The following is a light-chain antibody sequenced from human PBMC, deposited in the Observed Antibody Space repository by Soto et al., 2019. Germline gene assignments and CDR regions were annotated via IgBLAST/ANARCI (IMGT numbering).Light chain of an antibody. J-gene: IGLJ3*02. Sequence: QSALTQPRSVSGSPGQSVTISCAGTSSDIGYYDYVSWFQQHPGKAPKLIIYDVTKRPSGVPDRFSGFKSGNTASLTVSGLLSEDEAEYYCATWDDSLLGQWVFGGGTKVTVL. CDR1: SSDIGYYDY. V-gene: IGLV2-11*01. CDR2: DVT. CDR3: ATWDDSLLGQWV.